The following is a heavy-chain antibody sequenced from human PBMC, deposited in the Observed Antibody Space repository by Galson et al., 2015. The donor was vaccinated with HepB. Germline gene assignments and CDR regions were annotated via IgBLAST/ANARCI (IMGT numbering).Heavy chain of an antibody. Sequence: SETLSLTCTVSGGSISGSSYFWGWIRQPPGKGLEWIGNIYHSGSTYYSPTLRSRVTISVDMSKNQFSLKMSSVAAADTAVYYCATSRTYGTDVWGQGTTVIVSS. CDR3: ATSRTYGTDV. V-gene: IGHV4-39*01. CDR1: GGSISGSSYF. J-gene: IGHJ6*02. CDR2: IYHSGST.